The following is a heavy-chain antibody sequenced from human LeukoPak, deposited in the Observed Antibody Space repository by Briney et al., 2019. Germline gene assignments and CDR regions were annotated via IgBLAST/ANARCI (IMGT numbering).Heavy chain of an antibody. CDR2: IYYSGST. CDR3: ASADYDMAFDI. Sequence: SETLSLTCTVSGGSISSGGYYWSWIRQHPGKGLEWIGYIYYSGSTDYNPSLKSRFTMSVGTSKNQFSLKLSSVTAADTAVYYCASADYDMAFDIWGQGTMVTVSS. CDR1: GGSISSGGYY. D-gene: IGHD3-9*01. J-gene: IGHJ3*02. V-gene: IGHV4-31*03.